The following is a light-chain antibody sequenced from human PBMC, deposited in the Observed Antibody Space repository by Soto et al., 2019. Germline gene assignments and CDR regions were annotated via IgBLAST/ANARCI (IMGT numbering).Light chain of an antibody. CDR2: VGTGGIVG. J-gene: IGLJ1*01. CDR3: GADHGSGSNFVRV. Sequence: QSVLTQPPSASASLGASVTLTCTLSSGYRNYKGDWYQQRPGKGPRFVMRVGTGGIVGSKGDGIPDRFSVLGSGLNRYLTIKNIQEEDESDYHCGADHGSGSNFVRVFGTGTKLTVL. CDR1: SGYRNYK. V-gene: IGLV9-49*01.